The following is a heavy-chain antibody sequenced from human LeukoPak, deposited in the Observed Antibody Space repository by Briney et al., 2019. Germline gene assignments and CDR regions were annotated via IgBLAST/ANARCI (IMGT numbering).Heavy chain of an antibody. D-gene: IGHD3-22*01. CDR3: ARQYDGSPLQAFDI. CDR1: GGSISSGGYY. CDR2: IYYSGST. J-gene: IGHJ3*02. V-gene: IGHV4-31*03. Sequence: PSQTLSLTCTVSGGSISSGGYYWSWIRQHPGKGLEWIGYIYYSGSTYYNPSLKSRVTISVDTSKNQFSLKLSSVTAADTAVYYCARQYDGSPLQAFDIWGQGTMVTVSS.